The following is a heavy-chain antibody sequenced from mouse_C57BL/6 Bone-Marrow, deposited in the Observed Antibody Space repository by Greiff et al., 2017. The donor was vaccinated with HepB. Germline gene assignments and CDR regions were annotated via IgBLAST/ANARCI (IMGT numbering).Heavy chain of an antibody. V-gene: IGHV7-1*01. CDR1: GFTFSDFY. CDR3: ARDAALAWFAY. J-gene: IGHJ3*01. Sequence: EVQGVESGGGLVQSGRSLRLSCATSGFTFSDFYMEWVRQAPGKGLEWIAASRNKANDYTTEYSASVKGRFIVSRDTSQSILYLQMNALRAEDTAIYYCARDAALAWFAYWGQGTLVTVSA. CDR2: SRNKANDYTT.